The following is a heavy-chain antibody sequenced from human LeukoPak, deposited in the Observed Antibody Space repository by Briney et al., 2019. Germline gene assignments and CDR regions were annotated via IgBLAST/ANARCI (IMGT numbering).Heavy chain of an antibody. Sequence: GGSLRLSCAASGFTFSDYWMSWVRQAPGKGPEWVANIKQDGSDKYYVDSVKGRFTISRDNAKNALYLQMNSLRAEDTAVYYCAKGAYYYDSSGYYYWGQGTLVTVSS. CDR2: IKQDGSDK. V-gene: IGHV3-7*01. CDR1: GFTFSDYW. D-gene: IGHD3-22*01. CDR3: AKGAYYYDSSGYYY. J-gene: IGHJ4*02.